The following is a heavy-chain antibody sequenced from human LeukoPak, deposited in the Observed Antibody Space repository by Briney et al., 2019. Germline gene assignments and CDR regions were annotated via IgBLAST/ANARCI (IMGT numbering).Heavy chain of an antibody. CDR2: INHSGST. D-gene: IGHD2-2*01. V-gene: IGHV4-34*01. CDR1: GGSFSGYY. J-gene: IGHJ4*02. Sequence: PSETLSLTCAVYGGSFSGYYWSWIRQPPGKGLEWIGEINHSGSTYYNPSLKSRVTISVDKSKNQFSLKLSSVTAADTAVYFCARGQFGTSWYKNWGQGTLVTVSS. CDR3: ARGQFGTSWYKN.